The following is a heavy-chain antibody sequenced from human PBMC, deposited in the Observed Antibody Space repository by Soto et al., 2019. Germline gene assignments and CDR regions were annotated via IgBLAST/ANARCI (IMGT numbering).Heavy chain of an antibody. V-gene: IGHV1-69*18. CDR1: GDRFTSYG. D-gene: IGHD3-10*01. Sequence: QVQLEQSGAEVKKPGSSVTVSCKASGDRFTSYGISWVRQAPGQGLEWVGTVLPVLGTTNYAQKLRGRVIITEDESTRTVYMELGSLRSDDTAIYYWARDRADRGFDYWGQGTLVTVSS. J-gene: IGHJ4*02. CDR2: VLPVLGTT. CDR3: ARDRADRGFDY.